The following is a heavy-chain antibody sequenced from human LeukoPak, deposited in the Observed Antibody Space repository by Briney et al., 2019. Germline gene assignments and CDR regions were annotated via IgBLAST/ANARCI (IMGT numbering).Heavy chain of an antibody. CDR3: ARDRTWFHY. CDR2: IKQEGSEI. D-gene: IGHD3-22*01. Sequence: GGSLRLSCAASGLTFSNYWMTWVRQAPGKGLEWVANIKQEGSEIYYVDSVEGRFTISRDDAKNSLYLQMNSLRAEDTAVYYCARDRTWFHYWGQGTLVTVSS. CDR1: GLTFSNYW. J-gene: IGHJ4*02. V-gene: IGHV3-7*01.